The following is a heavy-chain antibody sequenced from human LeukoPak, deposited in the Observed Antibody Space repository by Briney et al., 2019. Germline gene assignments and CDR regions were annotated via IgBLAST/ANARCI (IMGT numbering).Heavy chain of an antibody. D-gene: IGHD3-22*01. V-gene: IGHV3-30*03. CDR2: ISYDGSNK. CDR3: ARGHYYDSSGLLLYY. Sequence: GRSLRLSCAASGFTFSSYGMHWVRQAPGKGLEWVAVISYDGSNKYYADSVKGRFTISRDNSKNTLYPQMNSLRAEDTAVYYCARGHYYDSSGLLLYYWGQGTLVTVSS. CDR1: GFTFSSYG. J-gene: IGHJ4*02.